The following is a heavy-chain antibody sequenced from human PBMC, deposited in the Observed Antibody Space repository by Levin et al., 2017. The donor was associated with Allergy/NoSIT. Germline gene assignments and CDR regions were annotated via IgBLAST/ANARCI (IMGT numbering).Heavy chain of an antibody. D-gene: IGHD3-16*01. V-gene: IGHV4-59*01. Sequence: SQTLSLTCTVPGGSISSYYWSWIRQPPGKGLEWIGYIYYSGSTNYNPSLKSRVTTSVDTSKNQFSLKLSSVTAADTAVYYCASTRGWGEYYFDYWGQGTLVTVSS. CDR1: GGSISSYY. CDR2: IYYSGST. CDR3: ASTRGWGEYYFDY. J-gene: IGHJ4*02.